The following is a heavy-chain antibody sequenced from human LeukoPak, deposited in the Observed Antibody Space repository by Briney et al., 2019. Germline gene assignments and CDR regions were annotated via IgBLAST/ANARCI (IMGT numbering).Heavy chain of an antibody. CDR3: TRGPMPLWLHNGMDV. J-gene: IGHJ6*02. CDR1: GFTFGDHG. D-gene: IGHD2-2*01. CDR2: IRSKAYRCTT. V-gene: IGHV3-49*04. Sequence: GGSLRLSCTASGFTFGDHGMSWVRQAPGKGIEWVGFIRSKAYRCTTKYPASVKGTFSISRDDSQSIVYLQMNNLKTEDTAVYYCTRGPMPLWLHNGMDVWGQGTTVTVSS.